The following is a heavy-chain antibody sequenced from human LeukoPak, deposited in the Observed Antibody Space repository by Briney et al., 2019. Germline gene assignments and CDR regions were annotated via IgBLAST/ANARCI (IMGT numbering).Heavy chain of an antibody. CDR2: MNPNSGNT. D-gene: IGHD4-23*01. V-gene: IGHV1-8*01. CDR3: ARGPNKSDGGNSGSAWFDP. J-gene: IGHJ5*02. Sequence: AASVKVSCKASGYTFTTYDINWVRQATGQGLEWMGWMNPNSGNTGYAQKFQGRVTMTRNTSISTAYMELSSLRSKDTAVYYCARGPNKSDGGNSGSAWFDPWGQGTLVTVSS. CDR1: GYTFTTYD.